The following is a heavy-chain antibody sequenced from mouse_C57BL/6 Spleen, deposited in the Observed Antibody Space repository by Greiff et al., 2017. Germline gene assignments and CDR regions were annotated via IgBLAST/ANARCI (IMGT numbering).Heavy chain of an antibody. J-gene: IGHJ2*01. D-gene: IGHD2-5*01. Sequence: EVQLQQSGPELVKPGASVKISCKASGYTFTDYYMNWVKQSHGKSLEWIGDINPNNGGTSYNQKFKGKATLTVDKSSSTAYMELRSLTSEDSAVYYCARGRSNYGYWGQGTTLTVSS. CDR1: GYTFTDYY. CDR3: ARGRSNYGY. V-gene: IGHV1-26*01. CDR2: INPNNGGT.